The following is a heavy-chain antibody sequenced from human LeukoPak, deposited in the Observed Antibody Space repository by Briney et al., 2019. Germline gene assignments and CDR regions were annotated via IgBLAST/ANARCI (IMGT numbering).Heavy chain of an antibody. Sequence: PSETLSLTCAVYGGSFSGYYWSWIRQPPGKGLEWIGEINHSGSTNYNPSLKSRVTISVDTSKNQFSLKLSSVTAADTAVYYCARGAGILCSGGSCYSTYYFDYWGQGTLVTVSS. CDR1: GGSFSGYY. CDR2: INHSGST. V-gene: IGHV4-34*01. J-gene: IGHJ4*02. CDR3: ARGAGILCSGGSCYSTYYFDY. D-gene: IGHD2-15*01.